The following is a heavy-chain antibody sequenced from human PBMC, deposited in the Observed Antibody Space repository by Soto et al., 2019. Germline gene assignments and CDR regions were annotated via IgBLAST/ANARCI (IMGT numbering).Heavy chain of an antibody. CDR2: IYYSGST. D-gene: IGHD3-10*01. Sequence: QVQLQESGPGLVQPSQTLSLTCTVSGGSISSGGYYWSWIRQHPGKGLEWIGYIYYSGSTYYNPSLKRRVTISVDTSKNQFSLKLSSVTAADTAVYYCARGGITMVRAVFDPWGQGTLVTVSS. V-gene: IGHV4-31*03. CDR1: GGSISSGGYY. CDR3: ARGGITMVRAVFDP. J-gene: IGHJ5*02.